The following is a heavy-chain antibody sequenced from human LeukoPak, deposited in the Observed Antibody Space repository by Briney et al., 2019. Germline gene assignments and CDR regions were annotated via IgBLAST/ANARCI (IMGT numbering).Heavy chain of an antibody. V-gene: IGHV4-31*03. D-gene: IGHD3-10*01. CDR3: ARVDLGGLDY. CDR1: GGSISSGGYY. CDR2: IYYSGST. J-gene: IGHJ4*02. Sequence: SETLSLTCTVSGGSISSGGYYWSWIRQHPGKGLEWIGYIYYSGSTYYNPSLKSRVTISVDTSKNQFSLKLTSVTAADTAVYYCARVDLGGLDYWGQGTLVTVSS.